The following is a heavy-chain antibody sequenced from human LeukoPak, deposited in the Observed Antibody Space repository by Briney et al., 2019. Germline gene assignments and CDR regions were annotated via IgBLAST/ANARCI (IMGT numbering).Heavy chain of an antibody. V-gene: IGHV4-34*01. CDR2: INHSGGT. D-gene: IGHD3-22*01. Sequence: SETLSLTCTVSGGSISSYYWSWIRQPPGKGLEWIGEINHSGGTNYNPSLKSRVTISVDTSKNQFSLKLSPVTAADTAVYYCARKTTYYYDSSGYGFFRYWGQGTLVTVSS. CDR3: ARKTTYYYDSSGYGFFRY. J-gene: IGHJ4*02. CDR1: GGSISSYY.